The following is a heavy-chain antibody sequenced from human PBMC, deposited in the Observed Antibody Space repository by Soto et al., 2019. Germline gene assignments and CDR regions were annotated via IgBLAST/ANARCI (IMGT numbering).Heavy chain of an antibody. CDR3: AKDYREGAILAGDFDLFDY. Sequence: GGSLRLSCAASGFTFSNYAMSWVRQAPGRGLEWVSTLTGGSLIATYADSVKGRFIISRDDSKHTLYVQMNNLRVEDTAVYFCAKDYREGAILAGDFDLFDYWGQGTLVTVSS. D-gene: IGHD3-9*01. CDR1: GFTFSNYA. J-gene: IGHJ4*02. V-gene: IGHV3-23*01. CDR2: LTGGSLIA.